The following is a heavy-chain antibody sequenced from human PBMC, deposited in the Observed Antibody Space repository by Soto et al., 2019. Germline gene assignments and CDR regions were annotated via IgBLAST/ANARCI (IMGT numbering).Heavy chain of an antibody. J-gene: IGHJ5*01. D-gene: IGHD3-10*01. Sequence: SETLSLTCSVSGASINNFAYYWGWIRQPPGKGLEWIGTVYYNENTYYNPSLKSRVAISVDTAKNQFSLNLRSVTAADTAIYFCARRERYYGSPGWFDPWGQGTLVTV. CDR2: VYYNENT. CDR3: ARRERYYGSPGWFDP. CDR1: GASINNFAYY. V-gene: IGHV4-39*01.